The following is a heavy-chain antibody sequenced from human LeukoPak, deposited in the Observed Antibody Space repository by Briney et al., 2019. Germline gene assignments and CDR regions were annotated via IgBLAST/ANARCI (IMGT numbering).Heavy chain of an antibody. CDR2: IKHSGTT. Sequence: SETLSLTCAVYGGSFSGYYWSWIRQPPGKGLEWIGEIKHSGTTNYNPSLKSRVILSEDTSKNQFSLKLSSVTAADTAVYYCARGWGDYDILTGSDYWGQGTLVTVSS. CDR3: ARGWGDYDILTGSDY. V-gene: IGHV4-34*01. J-gene: IGHJ4*02. D-gene: IGHD3-9*01. CDR1: GGSFSGYY.